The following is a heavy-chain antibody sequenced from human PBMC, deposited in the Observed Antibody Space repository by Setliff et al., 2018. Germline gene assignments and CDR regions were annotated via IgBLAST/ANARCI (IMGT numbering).Heavy chain of an antibody. CDR1: GGTFSSYG. CDR2: TIPMFGST. V-gene: IGHV1-69*05. J-gene: IGHJ6*03. D-gene: IGHD5-18*01. Sequence: GASVKVSCKASGGTFSSYGISWVRQAPGQGLEWMGGTIPMFGSTSYAQKFQGRFTIITDESTTTAYMELSSLGSEDTAVYYCVREGVDTRSSTDYRYYMDVWGKGTTVTVSS. CDR3: VREGVDTRSSTDYRYYMDV.